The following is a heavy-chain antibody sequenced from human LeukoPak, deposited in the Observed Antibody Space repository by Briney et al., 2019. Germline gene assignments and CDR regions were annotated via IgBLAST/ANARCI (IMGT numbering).Heavy chain of an antibody. J-gene: IGHJ3*01. V-gene: IGHV3-15*01. CDR2: SKTKTDGGTI. CDR3: TTAGGNRAFDV. D-gene: IGHD4-23*01. CDR1: GFIFSNAY. Sequence: AGSLRLSCAASGFIFSNAYMSWVRQPPGKGLEWVGRSKTKTDGGTIDYAAPVKGRFALSRDDSKNTLDLQMNSLKTDDTGVYYCTTAGGNRAFDVWGQGTMVTVSS.